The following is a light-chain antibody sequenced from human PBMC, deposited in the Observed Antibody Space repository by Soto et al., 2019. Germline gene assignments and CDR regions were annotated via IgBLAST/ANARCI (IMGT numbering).Light chain of an antibody. CDR2: WAS. CDR1: QSVLSSSNNKNF. J-gene: IGKJ4*01. CDR3: QQYYAAPLT. V-gene: IGKV4-1*01. Sequence: DIVMTQSPDSLAVSLGERATINCKSSQSVLSSSNNKNFLAWFQQRPGQPPKFLIYWASTRESGVPDRFSGSGSGPDFTLTISSLQAEDVAVYYCQQYYAAPLTFGGGTKVEIK.